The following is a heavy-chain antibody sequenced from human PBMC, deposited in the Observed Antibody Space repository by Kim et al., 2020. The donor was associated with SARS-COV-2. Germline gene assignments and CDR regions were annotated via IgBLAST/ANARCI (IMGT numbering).Heavy chain of an antibody. J-gene: IGHJ4*02. D-gene: IGHD3-22*01. V-gene: IGHV3-33*01. CDR3: ARDPAPYYYDSSGYYVH. Sequence: GGSLRLSCAASGFTFSSYGMHWVRQAPGKGLGWVAVIWYDGSNKYYADSVKGRFTISRDNSKNTLYLQMNSLRAEDTAVYYCARDPAPYYYDSSGYYVHWGQGTLVTVSS. CDR1: GFTFSSYG. CDR2: IWYDGSNK.